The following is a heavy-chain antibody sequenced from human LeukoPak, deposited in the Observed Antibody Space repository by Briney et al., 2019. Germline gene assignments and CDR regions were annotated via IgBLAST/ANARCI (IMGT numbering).Heavy chain of an antibody. V-gene: IGHV5-51*01. CDR1: GYSFTSYW. Sequence: GESLKISCKGSGYSFTSYWIGWVRQMPGKGLEWMGIIYPGDSDTRYSPSFQGQVTISADKSISTAYLQWSSLKASDTAVYYCARGQYIYGDYRYYMDVWGKGTTVTISS. CDR2: IYPGDSDT. CDR3: ARGQYIYGDYRYYMDV. D-gene: IGHD4-17*01. J-gene: IGHJ6*03.